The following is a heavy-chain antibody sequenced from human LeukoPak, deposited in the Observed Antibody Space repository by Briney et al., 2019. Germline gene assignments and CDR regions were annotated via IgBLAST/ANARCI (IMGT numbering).Heavy chain of an antibody. CDR3: ARDYEDDSSGYYNYYYYYMDV. V-gene: IGHV3-21*01. CDR1: GFTFSSYS. CDR2: ISSSSSYI. D-gene: IGHD3-22*01. Sequence: GGSLRLSCAASGFTFSSYSMNWVRQAPGKGLEWVSSISSSSSYIYYADSVKGRFTISRDNAKNPLYLQMNSLRAEDTAVYYCARDYEDDSSGYYNYYYYYMDVWGKGTTVTVSS. J-gene: IGHJ6*03.